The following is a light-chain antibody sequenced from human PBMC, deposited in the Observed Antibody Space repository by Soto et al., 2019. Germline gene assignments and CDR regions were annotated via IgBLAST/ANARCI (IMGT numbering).Light chain of an antibody. V-gene: IGLV1-47*01. J-gene: IGLJ1*01. CDR3: AVWDGSLSGYV. CDR1: SSNIGRDN. CDR2: RNT. Sequence: QSVLPQPPSASGTPGQRVTISCSGTSSNIGRDNVCSYQQQLPGTAPKLLIYRNTQRPSGVPDRFSASKSGTSASLAFSGLGSEDEADYYCAVWDGSLSGYVFGTGTKLTVL.